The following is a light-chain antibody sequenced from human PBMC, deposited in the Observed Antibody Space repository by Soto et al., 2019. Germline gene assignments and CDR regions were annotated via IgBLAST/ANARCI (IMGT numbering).Light chain of an antibody. CDR1: SSDVGGYNY. V-gene: IGLV2-14*01. J-gene: IGLJ1*01. Sequence: SALTQPASVSGSPGQSITISCTGTSSDVGGYNYVSWYQQHPGKAPKLMIYDVSNRPSGVSNRFSGSKSGNTASLTISGLQAEDEAEYYCSSYTSSSTLYVFGTGTKLTVL. CDR2: DVS. CDR3: SSYTSSSTLYV.